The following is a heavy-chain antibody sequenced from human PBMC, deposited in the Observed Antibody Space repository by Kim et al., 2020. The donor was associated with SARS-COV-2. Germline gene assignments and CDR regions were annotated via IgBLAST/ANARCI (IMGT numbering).Heavy chain of an antibody. CDR2: IYHSGST. CDR3: AREVPLYYYDSSGSKKGWFDP. D-gene: IGHD3-22*01. J-gene: IGHJ5*02. V-gene: IGHV4-4*02. Sequence: SETLSLTCAVSGGSISSSNWWSWVRQPPGKGLEWIGEIYHSGSTNYNPSLKSRVTISVDKSKNQFSLKLSSVTAAGTAVYYCAREVPLYYYDSSGSKKGWFDPWGQGTLVTVSS. CDR1: GGSISSSNW.